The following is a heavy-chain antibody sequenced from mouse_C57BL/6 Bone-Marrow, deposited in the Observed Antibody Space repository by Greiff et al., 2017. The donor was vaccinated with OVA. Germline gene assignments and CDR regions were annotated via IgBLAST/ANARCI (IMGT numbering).Heavy chain of an antibody. CDR1: GYPFTRSD. D-gene: IGHD1-1*01. J-gene: IGHJ2*01. Sequence: VQLQESGPELVKPGASVKLSCKASGYPFTRSDINWVKQRPGQGLEWIGWISPRDGSTKSNEKFKGKATLTVDTSSSTAYMELHSLTSEDSAVYFCAREEIITTVGFDYWGQGTTLTVSS. CDR2: ISPRDGST. CDR3: AREEIITTVGFDY. V-gene: IGHV1-85*01.